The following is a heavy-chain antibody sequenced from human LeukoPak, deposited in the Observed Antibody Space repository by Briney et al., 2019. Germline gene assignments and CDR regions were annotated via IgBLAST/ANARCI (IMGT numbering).Heavy chain of an antibody. CDR1: GFTFSSYG. D-gene: IGHD3-22*01. J-gene: IGHJ4*02. V-gene: IGHV3-30*02. Sequence: GGSLRLSCAASGFTFSSYGMHWVRQAPGKGLEWVAFIRYDGSNKYYADSVKGRFTISRDNAKNSLYLQMNSLRAEDTALYYCAKGDHSYYYDSSGNYWGQGTLVTVSS. CDR2: IRYDGSNK. CDR3: AKGDHSYYYDSSGNY.